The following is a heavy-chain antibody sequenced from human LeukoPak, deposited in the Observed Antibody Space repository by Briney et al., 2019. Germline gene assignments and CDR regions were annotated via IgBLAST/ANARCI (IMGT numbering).Heavy chain of an antibody. CDR1: GGSISSYY. CDR2: IYYSGST. V-gene: IGHV4-59*12. CDR3: ARDPYISSGRDAFDI. Sequence: TASETLSLTCTVSGGSISSYYWSWIRQPPGKGLEWIGYIYYSGSTNYNPSLKSRVTISVDTSKNQFSLKLSSVTAADTAVYYCARDPYISSGRDAFDIWGQGTMVTVSS. D-gene: IGHD1-1*01. J-gene: IGHJ3*02.